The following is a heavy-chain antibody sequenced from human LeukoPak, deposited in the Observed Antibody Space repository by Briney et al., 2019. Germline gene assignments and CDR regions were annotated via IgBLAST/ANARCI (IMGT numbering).Heavy chain of an antibody. CDR2: IYSGGST. CDR1: GFTVSSNY. V-gene: IGHV3-53*01. J-gene: IGHJ4*02. CDR3: ARDGRGHHYFDY. Sequence: AGGSLRLSCAASGFTVSSNYMSWVRQAPGKGLEWVSVIYSGGSTYYADSVKGRFTISRDNSKNTLYLQMNSLSAEDTAVYYCARDGRGHHYFDYWGQGTLVTVSS.